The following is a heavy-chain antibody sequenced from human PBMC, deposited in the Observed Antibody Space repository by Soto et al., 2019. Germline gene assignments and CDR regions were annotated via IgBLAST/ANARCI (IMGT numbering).Heavy chain of an antibody. CDR3: ARHLPYCGGDCYSLDY. J-gene: IGHJ4*02. D-gene: IGHD2-21*02. Sequence: SETLSLTCSVSGGSISSYYWSWIRQPPGKGLEWIGYIYYSASTNYSPSLKSRVTISVDTSRNQFSLNLSSVTAADTAVYYCARHLPYCGGDCYSLDYWGQGTLVTVSS. V-gene: IGHV4-59*08. CDR2: IYYSAST. CDR1: GGSISSYY.